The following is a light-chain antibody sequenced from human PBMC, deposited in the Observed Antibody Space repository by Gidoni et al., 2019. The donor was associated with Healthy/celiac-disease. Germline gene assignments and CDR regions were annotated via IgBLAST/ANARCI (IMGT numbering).Light chain of an antibody. CDR2: GAS. Sequence: EIVLTQSPGTLSLSPGERATLSCRASQSVSSSYLAWYQQKPGQALRLLIYGASSRATGIPDRFSGSGSGTDFTLTIIRLEPEDFAVYYCQQYGSSPYTFGQGTKLEIK. V-gene: IGKV3-20*01. J-gene: IGKJ2*01. CDR1: QSVSSSY. CDR3: QQYGSSPYT.